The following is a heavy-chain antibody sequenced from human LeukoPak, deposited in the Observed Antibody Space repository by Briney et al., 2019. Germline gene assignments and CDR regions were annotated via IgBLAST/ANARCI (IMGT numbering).Heavy chain of an antibody. D-gene: IGHD3-16*01. V-gene: IGHV3-30*18. CDR1: GFTFSSYG. CDR2: ISYDGSNK. J-gene: IGHJ4*02. CDR3: AKPNRIGGAGSYFDY. Sequence: HPGGSLRLSCAASGFTFSSYGMHWVRQAPGKGLEWVAVISYDGSNKYYADSVKGRFTISRDNSKNTLYLQMDSLRAEDTAVYYCAKPNRIGGAGSYFDYWGQGTLVTVSS.